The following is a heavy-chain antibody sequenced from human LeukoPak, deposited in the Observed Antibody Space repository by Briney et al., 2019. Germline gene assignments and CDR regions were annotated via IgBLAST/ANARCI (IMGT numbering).Heavy chain of an antibody. CDR1: GFTFSSYV. CDR3: AKDSYDFWSGYYHDY. V-gene: IGHV3-23*01. CDR2: ISGSGGTT. J-gene: IGHJ4*02. Sequence: GGSLRLSCAASGFTFSSYVMSWVRQAPGKGLEWVSGISGSGGTTYYADSVKGRFTISRDNSKNTLYLQMNSLRAKDTAVYYCAKDSYDFWSGYYHDYWGQGTLVTVSS. D-gene: IGHD3-3*01.